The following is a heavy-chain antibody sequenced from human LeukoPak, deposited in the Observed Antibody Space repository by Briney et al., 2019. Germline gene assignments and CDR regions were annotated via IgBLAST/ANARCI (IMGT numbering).Heavy chain of an antibody. V-gene: IGHV3-7*01. D-gene: IGHD5-18*01. CDR1: GFIFTDYW. CDR3: ARILLSKVDTAMASDAFDI. CDR2: IKEDGSEK. J-gene: IGHJ3*02. Sequence: PGGSLRLSCAASGFIFTDYWMYWVRQAPGRGLAWVANIKEDGSEKNYVDSVKGRFTISRDNAKNSLYLQMNSLRAEDTAVYYCARILLSKVDTAMASDAFDIWGQGTMVTVSS.